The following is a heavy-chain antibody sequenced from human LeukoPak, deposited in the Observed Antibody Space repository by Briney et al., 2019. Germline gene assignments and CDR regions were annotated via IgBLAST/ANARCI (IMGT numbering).Heavy chain of an antibody. D-gene: IGHD3-22*01. V-gene: IGHV3-53*01. CDR1: GFTVSSNY. CDR3: ARGTYYDSSGYHFDY. J-gene: IGHJ4*02. Sequence: GGSLRLSCAASGFTVSSNYMSWVRQAPGKGLEWVSVLYSVGSIYYAESVKGRFTISRDNSRNTLYLQMNRLRAEDTAVYYCARGTYYDSSGYHFDYWGQGTLVTVSS. CDR2: LYSVGSI.